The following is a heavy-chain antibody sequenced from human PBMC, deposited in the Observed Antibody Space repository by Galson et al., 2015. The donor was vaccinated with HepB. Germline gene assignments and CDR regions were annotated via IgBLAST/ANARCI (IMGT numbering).Heavy chain of an antibody. J-gene: IGHJ5*02. Sequence: LSLTCAVSGGSISSSNWWSWVRQPPGKGLEWIGEIYHSGSTNYNPSLKSRVTISVDKSKNQFSLKLSSVTAADTAVYYCARGDWNDKTNWFDPWGQGTLVTVSS. CDR1: GGSISSSNW. CDR2: IYHSGST. V-gene: IGHV4-4*02. CDR3: ARGDWNDKTNWFDP. D-gene: IGHD1-1*01.